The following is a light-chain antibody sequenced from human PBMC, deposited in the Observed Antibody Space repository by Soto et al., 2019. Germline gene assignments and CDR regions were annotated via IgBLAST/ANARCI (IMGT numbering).Light chain of an antibody. CDR3: ATWDGRLTAVV. J-gene: IGLJ2*01. V-gene: IGLV1-51*01. Sequence: QSVLTQPPSVSAAPGQKVTVSCSGSYSNIGNNYVSWYQQLPGTAPKLLIYDNNKRPSGIPDRFSGSKSGTSATLGITGLQTGDEADYYCATWDGRLTAVVFGGGTQLTVL. CDR2: DNN. CDR1: YSNIGNNY.